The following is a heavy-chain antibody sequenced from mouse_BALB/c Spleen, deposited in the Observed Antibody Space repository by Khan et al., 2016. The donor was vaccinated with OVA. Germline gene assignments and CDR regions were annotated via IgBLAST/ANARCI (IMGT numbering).Heavy chain of an antibody. Sequence: QIQLVQSGPELKKPGETVKISCKASGYTFTNYGMNWVKQAPGKGLKWMGWINTYTGEPTYADDFKGRFAFSLETSASTAYLQINNLKNEETATYFCERGGYNGTIDYWGQGTSVTVSS. CDR3: ERGGYNGTIDY. J-gene: IGHJ4*01. D-gene: IGHD2-14*01. CDR2: INTYTGEP. V-gene: IGHV9-3-1*01. CDR1: GYTFTNYG.